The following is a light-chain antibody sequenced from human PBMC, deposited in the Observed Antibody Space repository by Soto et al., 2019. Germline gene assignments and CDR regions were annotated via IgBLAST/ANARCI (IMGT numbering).Light chain of an antibody. CDR2: DTT. CDR1: TGAVTSSHY. CDR3: LLSYNGPYV. Sequence: QAVVTQEPSLTVSPGGTVTLTCGSSTGAVTSSHYPYWFQQKPGQAPRTLIYDTTNRHSWTPARFSGSLLGGKAALTLSGAQPEDEAEYYCLLSYNGPYVFGTGTKLTVL. V-gene: IGLV7-46*01. J-gene: IGLJ1*01.